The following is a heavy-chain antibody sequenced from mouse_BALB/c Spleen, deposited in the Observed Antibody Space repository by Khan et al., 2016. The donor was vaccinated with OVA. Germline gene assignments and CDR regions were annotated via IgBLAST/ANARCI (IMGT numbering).Heavy chain of an antibody. CDR1: GYTFTEYT. D-gene: IGHD3-3*01. J-gene: IGHJ4*01. V-gene: IGHV1-22*01. CDR2: IDPKNGVT. CDR3: ARDAGRY. Sequence: EVQLQQSGPELVKPGASVKMSCKTSGYTFTEYTLHWVKQSHGKSLEWIGVIDPKNGVTSYNQKFKGKATLTVDKSSSTAYMEFRSLTSEDSAVYYCARDAGRYCGQGTSVTIAS.